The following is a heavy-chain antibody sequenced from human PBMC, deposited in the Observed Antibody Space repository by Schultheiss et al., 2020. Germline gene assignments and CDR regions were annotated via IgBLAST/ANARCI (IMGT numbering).Heavy chain of an antibody. CDR3: ARVAGTFGWFDP. V-gene: IGHV4-61*02. D-gene: IGHD1-7*01. CDR1: GGSISSGSYY. Sequence: SETLSLTCTVSGGSISSGSYYWSWIRQPAGKGLDWIGRIYTSGSTNYNPSLKSRVTISVDTSKNQFSLKLSSVTAADTAVYYCARVAGTFGWFDPWGQVTLVTVSS. CDR2: IYTSGST. J-gene: IGHJ5*02.